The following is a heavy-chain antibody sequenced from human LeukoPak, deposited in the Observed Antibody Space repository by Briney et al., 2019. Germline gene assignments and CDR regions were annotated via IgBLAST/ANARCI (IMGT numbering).Heavy chain of an antibody. V-gene: IGHV3-48*03. J-gene: IGHJ4*02. CDR1: GFTFSSYE. CDR3: AKAGPGFGFDY. CDR2: ISSSGGTI. D-gene: IGHD3-10*01. Sequence: QPGGSLRLSCAASGFTFSSYEMNWVRQAPGKGLEWVSDISSSGGTIDYADSVKGRCSISRDNAKNSLYLHMNSLRAEDTAVYYCAKAGPGFGFDYWGQGTLVTVSS.